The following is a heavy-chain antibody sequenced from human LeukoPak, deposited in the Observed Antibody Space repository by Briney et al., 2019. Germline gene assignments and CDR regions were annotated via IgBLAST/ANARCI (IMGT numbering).Heavy chain of an antibody. D-gene: IGHD3-22*01. V-gene: IGHV1-18*01. J-gene: IGHJ5*02. CDR3: ARGGYYSSQSQFDP. CDR1: GYTFTSYG. Sequence: ASVKVSCKASGYTFTSYGISWVRQAPGQGLEWMGWISAYNGNTNYAQKLQGRVTMTTVTSTSAAYMELRSLRSDDTAVYYCARGGYYSSQSQFDPWGQGTLVTVSS. CDR2: ISAYNGNT.